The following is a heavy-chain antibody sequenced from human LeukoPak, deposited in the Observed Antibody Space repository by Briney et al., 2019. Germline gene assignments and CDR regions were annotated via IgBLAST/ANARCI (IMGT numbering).Heavy chain of an antibody. CDR2: ISYDGSNK. D-gene: IGHD4-17*01. J-gene: IGHJ4*02. CDR1: GFTFSTYG. Sequence: PGGSLRLSCAASGFTFSTYGMNWVRQAPGKGLEWVAVISYDGSNKYYADSVKGRFTISRDNSKNTLYLQMNSLRAEDTAVYYCARAATVTTDWGQGTLVTVSS. CDR3: ARAATVTTD. V-gene: IGHV3-30*03.